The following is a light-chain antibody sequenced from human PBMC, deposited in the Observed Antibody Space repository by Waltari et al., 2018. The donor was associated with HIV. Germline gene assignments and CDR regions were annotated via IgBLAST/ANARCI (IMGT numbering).Light chain of an antibody. Sequence: MTQSPSSLSASVGDRVTITCRASQGISNYLSWYQQKPVKVPKLLIYAASTLQSGVPSRFSGSGSGTDFTLTISSLQPEDVATYYCQKYNSAPRTFGQGTKVEIK. J-gene: IGKJ1*01. CDR1: QGISNY. V-gene: IGKV1-27*01. CDR2: AAS. CDR3: QKYNSAPRT.